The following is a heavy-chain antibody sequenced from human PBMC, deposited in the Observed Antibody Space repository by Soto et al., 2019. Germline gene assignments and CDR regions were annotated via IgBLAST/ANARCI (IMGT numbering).Heavy chain of an antibody. D-gene: IGHD5-18*01. CDR1: GYTFTSYG. V-gene: IGHV1-18*01. CDR3: VRDKYGYSYGFWFDP. Sequence: QVQLVQSGAEVKKPGASVKVSCKASGYTFTSYGISWVRQAPGQGLEWMGWISAYNGNTNYAQKLQGRVTMTTDTSTSTAYMELRSLRSDDTAVYYCVRDKYGYSYGFWFDPWGQGTLVTVSS. J-gene: IGHJ5*02. CDR2: ISAYNGNT.